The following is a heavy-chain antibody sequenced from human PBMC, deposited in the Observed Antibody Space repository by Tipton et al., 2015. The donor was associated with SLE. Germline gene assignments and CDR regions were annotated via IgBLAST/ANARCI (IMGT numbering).Heavy chain of an antibody. CDR2: IYYSGST. CDR3: ARGGRIAAAVGAFDI. CDR1: GGSISSHY. J-gene: IGHJ3*02. D-gene: IGHD6-13*01. V-gene: IGHV4-59*11. Sequence: SLTCTVSGGSISSHYWSWIRQPPGKGLEWIAYIYYSGSTNYNPSLKSRVTISVDTSKNQFSLKLSSVTAADTAVYYCARGGRIAAAVGAFDIWGQGTMVTVSS.